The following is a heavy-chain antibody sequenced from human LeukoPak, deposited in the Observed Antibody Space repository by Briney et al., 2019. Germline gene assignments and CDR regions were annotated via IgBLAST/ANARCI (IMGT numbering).Heavy chain of an antibody. CDR1: GFTFSSYS. V-gene: IGHV3-21*04. CDR3: AKNRTTVRRTYYFDY. Sequence: GGSLRLSCAASGFTFSSYSMNWVRQAPGKGLEWVSSISSSSSYIYYADSVKGRFTISRDNSKNTLYLQMNSLRAEDTAVYYCAKNRTTVRRTYYFDYWGQGTLVAVSS. CDR2: ISSSSSYI. D-gene: IGHD3-10*01. J-gene: IGHJ4*02.